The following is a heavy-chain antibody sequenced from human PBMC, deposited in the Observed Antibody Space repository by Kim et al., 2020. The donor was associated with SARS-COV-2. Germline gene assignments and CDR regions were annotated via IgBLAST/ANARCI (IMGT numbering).Heavy chain of an antibody. Sequence: ASVKVSCKASGYTFTSYGISWVRQAPGQALEWMGWISAYNGNTNYAQKLQGRVTMTTDTSTSTAYMELRSLRSDDTAVYYCAREMSSRITIFGVVISLTPAFDYWGQGTLVTVSS. CDR1: GYTFTSYG. D-gene: IGHD3-3*01. J-gene: IGHJ4*02. CDR3: AREMSSRITIFGVVISLTPAFDY. CDR2: ISAYNGNT. V-gene: IGHV1-18*01.